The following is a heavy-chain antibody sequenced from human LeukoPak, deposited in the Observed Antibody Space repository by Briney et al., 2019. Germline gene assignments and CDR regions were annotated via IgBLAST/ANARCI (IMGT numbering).Heavy chain of an antibody. CDR2: IYYSGST. CDR1: GGSISSGDYY. CDR3: ARGLLGKSPRPGIAVAGSRAYGMDV. J-gene: IGHJ6*02. D-gene: IGHD6-19*01. V-gene: IGHV4-30-4*01. Sequence: SETLSLTCTVSGGSISSGDYYWSWIRQPPGKGLEWIGYIYYSGSTYYNPSLKSRVTISVDTSKNQFSLKLSSVTAADTAVYYCARGLLGKSPRPGIAVAGSRAYGMDVWGQGTTVTVSS.